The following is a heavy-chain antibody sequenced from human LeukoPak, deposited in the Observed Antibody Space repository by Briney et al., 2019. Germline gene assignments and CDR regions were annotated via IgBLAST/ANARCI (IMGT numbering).Heavy chain of an antibody. V-gene: IGHV3-7*04. CDR2: IKPDGSEK. CDR1: GFTFSSYW. D-gene: IGHD6-19*01. J-gene: IGHJ6*02. Sequence: GGSLRLSCAASGFTFSSYWMAWVRQAPGKRLEWVANIKPDGSEKYYVDSLKGRFTISRDNAENSLYLQMKSLRDEDTAVYYCARAAVAAPGDVWGRGTTVTVSS. CDR3: ARAAVAAPGDV.